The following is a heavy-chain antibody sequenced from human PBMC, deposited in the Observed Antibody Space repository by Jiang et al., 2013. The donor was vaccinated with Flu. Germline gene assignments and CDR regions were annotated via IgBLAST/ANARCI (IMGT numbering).Heavy chain of an antibody. CDR3: PLDSSGGGWYFDL. J-gene: IGHJ2*01. CDR1: GGSISSSSYY. D-gene: IGHD6-19*01. V-gene: IGHV4-39*07. Sequence: LLKPSETLSLTCTVSGGSISSSSYYWGWIRQPPGKGLEWIGSIYYSGSTNYNPSLKSRVTISVDTSKNQFSLKLSSVTAADTAVYFCPLDSSGGGWYFDLWGRGTLATVSS. CDR2: IYYSGST.